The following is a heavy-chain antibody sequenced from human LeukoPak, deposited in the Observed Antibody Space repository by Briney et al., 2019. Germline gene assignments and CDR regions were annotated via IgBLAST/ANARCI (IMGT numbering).Heavy chain of an antibody. J-gene: IGHJ4*02. CDR2: ISGSGGST. CDR1: GFTFSSYA. D-gene: IGHD2-2*01. Sequence: PGGSLRLSCAASGFTFSSYAMSWVRQAPGKGLEWVSAISGSGGSTYYADSVKGRFTISRDNSKNTLYLQMNSLRAEDTAVYYCAKDWGYCSSTSCYDVYWGQGTLVTVSS. CDR3: AKDWGYCSSTSCYDVY. V-gene: IGHV3-23*01.